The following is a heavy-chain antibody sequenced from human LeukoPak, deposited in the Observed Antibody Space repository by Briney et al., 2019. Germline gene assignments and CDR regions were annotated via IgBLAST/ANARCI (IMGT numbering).Heavy chain of an antibody. CDR3: ARDYGSGSSYYFDY. V-gene: IGHV1-18*01. CDR2: ISAYNGNT. J-gene: IGHJ4*02. D-gene: IGHD3-10*01. Sequence: WASVKVSCKASGYTFTSYGISWVRQAPGQGLEWMGWISAYNGNTNYAQKLQGRVTMTTDTSTSTAYMELRSLRSDDTAVYYCARDYGSGSSYYFDYWGQGTLVTVSS. CDR1: GYTFTSYG.